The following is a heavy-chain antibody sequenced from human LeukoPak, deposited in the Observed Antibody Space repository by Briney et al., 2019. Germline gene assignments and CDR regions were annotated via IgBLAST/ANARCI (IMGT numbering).Heavy chain of an antibody. D-gene: IGHD3-22*01. CDR2: IRGSGDTT. CDR1: GVTLRNYG. V-gene: IGHV3-23*01. J-gene: IGHJ3*02. Sequence: GESLRLSCAASGVTLRNYGLSWVRHTPGKGLEWVSAIRGSGDTTFYADSVKGRFTISRDNAKNSLYLQMNSLRVEDTAVYYCAREYYDSSGYSHDAFDIWGQGTVVTVS. CDR3: AREYYDSSGYSHDAFDI.